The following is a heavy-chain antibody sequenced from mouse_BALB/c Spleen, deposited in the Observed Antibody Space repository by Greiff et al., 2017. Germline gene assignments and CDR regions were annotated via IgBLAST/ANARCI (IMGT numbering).Heavy chain of an antibody. CDR2: INSNGGST. Sequence: EVKLQESGGGLVQPGGSLKLSCAASGFTFSSYGMSWVRQTPDKRLELVATINSNGGSTYYPDSVKGRFTISRDNAKNTLYLQMSSLKSEDTAMYYCARENYFDYWGQGTTLTVSS. CDR1: GFTFSSYG. V-gene: IGHV5-6-3*01. J-gene: IGHJ2*01. CDR3: ARENYFDY.